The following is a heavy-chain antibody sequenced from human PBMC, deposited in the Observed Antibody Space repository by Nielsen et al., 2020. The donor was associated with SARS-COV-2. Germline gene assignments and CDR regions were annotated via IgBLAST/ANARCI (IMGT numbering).Heavy chain of an antibody. CDR3: ARRADYYDSSAYYY. D-gene: IGHD3-22*01. CDR1: GYTFTSYG. V-gene: IGHV1-18*04. Sequence: ASVKVSCKASGYTFTSYGISWVRQAPGQGLEWMGWISAYNGNTNYAQKLQGRVTMTTDTSTSTAYMELSSLTSEDTAVYYCARRADYYDSSAYYYWGQGILVTVSS. CDR2: ISAYNGNT. J-gene: IGHJ4*02.